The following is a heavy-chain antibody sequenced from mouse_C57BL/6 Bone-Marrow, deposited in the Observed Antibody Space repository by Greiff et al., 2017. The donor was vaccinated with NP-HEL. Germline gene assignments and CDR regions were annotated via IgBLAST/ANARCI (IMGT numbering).Heavy chain of an antibody. J-gene: IGHJ1*03. V-gene: IGHV1-55*01. CDR3: ARELLTYYGSSHWYFDV. D-gene: IGHD1-1*01. CDR2: IYPGSGST. CDR1: GYTFTSYW. Sequence: QVQLQQPGAELVKPGASVKMSCKASGYTFTSYWITWVKQRPGQGLEWIGDIYPGSGSTNYNEKFKSKATLTVDTSSSTAYMQLSSLTSEDSAIYYCARELLTYYGSSHWYFDVWGTGTTVTVSS.